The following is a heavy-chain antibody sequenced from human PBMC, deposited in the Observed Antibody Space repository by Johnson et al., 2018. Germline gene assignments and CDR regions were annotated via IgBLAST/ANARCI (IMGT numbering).Heavy chain of an antibody. J-gene: IGHJ3*02. CDR2: IRARGDIT. CDR1: GFTFSDSI. V-gene: IGHV3-23*01. D-gene: IGHD2-15*01. CDR3: VTDTPHRAADEVLEI. Sequence: EVQLLESGGGSAQPGGSLRLSCAASGFTFSDSIMNWVRQAPGQGLEWVSVIRARGDITVYSDAVKGRFTISRDNSKNTLYVQMNNLRGDDTAVYYCVTDTPHRAADEVLEIWGPGTLVSGSS.